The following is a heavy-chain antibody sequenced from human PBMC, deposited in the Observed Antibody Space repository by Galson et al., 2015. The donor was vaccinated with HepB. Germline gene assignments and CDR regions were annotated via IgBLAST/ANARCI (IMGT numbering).Heavy chain of an antibody. J-gene: IGHJ4*02. V-gene: IGHV3-30-3*01. CDR3: AREGRSRYYFDY. CDR2: ISYDGSNK. Sequence: SLRLSCAASGFTFSSYAMHWVRQAPGKGLEWVAVISYDGSNKYYADSVKGRFTISRDNSKNTLYLQMNSLRAEDTAVYYCAREGRSRYYFDYWGQGTLVTVSS. CDR1: GFTFSSYA.